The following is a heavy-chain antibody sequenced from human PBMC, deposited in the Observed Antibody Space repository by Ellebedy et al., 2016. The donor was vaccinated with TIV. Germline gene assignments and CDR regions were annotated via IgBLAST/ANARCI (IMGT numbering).Heavy chain of an antibody. Sequence: GESLKISCLASGFSFKTDAMSWVRQPPGQGLEWVASIRSGGVYVWYGDSVKGRFTISRDNAKNSLFLQMNSLRDDDTAVYYCARGGGGYFLDWGQGTLVSVSS. V-gene: IGHV3-21*01. CDR1: GFSFKTDA. D-gene: IGHD6-25*01. J-gene: IGHJ4*02. CDR2: IRSGGVYV. CDR3: ARGGGGYFLD.